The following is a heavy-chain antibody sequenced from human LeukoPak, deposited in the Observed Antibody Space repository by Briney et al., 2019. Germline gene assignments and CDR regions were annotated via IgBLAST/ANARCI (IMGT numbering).Heavy chain of an antibody. CDR3: ARVGGVTAMVRGVPFDY. D-gene: IGHD3-10*01. J-gene: IGHJ4*02. CDR2: IYYSGST. CDR1: GGSISSSSYY. Sequence: SETLSLTCTVSGGSISSSSYYWGWIRQPPGKGLEWIGSIYYSGSTYYNPSLKSRVTISVDTSKNQFSLKLSSVTAADTAVYYCARVGGVTAMVRGVPFDYWGQGTLVTVSS. V-gene: IGHV4-39*07.